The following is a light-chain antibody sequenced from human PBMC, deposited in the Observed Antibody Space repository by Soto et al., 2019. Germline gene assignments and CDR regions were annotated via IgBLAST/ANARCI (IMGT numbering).Light chain of an antibody. Sequence: QSALTQPASVSGSPGQSINISCTGTSSDVGGYDRVSWYQQHPGKAPKLLIYEGTKRPSGISKRLSGSKSGNTASLAISGLQSEDEAAYYCAAWDDSLNGWVFGGGTKVTVL. CDR3: AAWDDSLNGWV. V-gene: IGLV2-14*02. CDR1: SSDVGGYDR. CDR2: EGT. J-gene: IGLJ3*02.